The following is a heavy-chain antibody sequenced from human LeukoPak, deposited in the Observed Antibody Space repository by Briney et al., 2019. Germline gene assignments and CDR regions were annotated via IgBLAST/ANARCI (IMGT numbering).Heavy chain of an antibody. D-gene: IGHD3-10*01. Sequence: SETLTLTCTVSGGSISSYYWSWIRQPPGKGLEWVGYIYYSGSTNYNPSLKSRVTISVDTSKNQFSLKLSTVTAADTAVYYCARGSGSLLLWFGEYNNCFDPWGQGTLVTVSS. J-gene: IGHJ5*02. CDR2: IYYSGST. CDR1: GGSISSYY. V-gene: IGHV4-59*01. CDR3: ARGSGSLLLWFGEYNNCFDP.